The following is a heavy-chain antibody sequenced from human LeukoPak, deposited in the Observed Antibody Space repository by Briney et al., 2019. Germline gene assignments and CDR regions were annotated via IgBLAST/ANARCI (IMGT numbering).Heavy chain of an antibody. V-gene: IGHV5-10-1*01. D-gene: IGHD6-19*01. CDR1: GDTFSNFA. CDR2: IDPSDSYT. CDR3: AGAGIAVAGNAEYFQH. Sequence: KVSCKASGDTFSNFAISWVRQMPGKGLEWMGRIDPSDSYTNYSPSFQGHVTISADKSISTAYLQWSSLKASDTAMYYCAGAGIAVAGNAEYFQHWGQGTLVTVSS. J-gene: IGHJ1*01.